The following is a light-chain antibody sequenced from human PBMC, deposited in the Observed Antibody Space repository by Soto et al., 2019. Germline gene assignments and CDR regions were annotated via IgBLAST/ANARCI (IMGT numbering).Light chain of an antibody. Sequence: QSALTQPRSVSVSPGQSVTISCTGTSSDVAYYNYVSWYQHRPGKAPKLLIYDVSKRPSGVPVRFSGSKSGNTASLTISGLQAEDEADYYCCSYAGSYTGVFGGGTKVTVL. CDR1: SSDVAYYNY. CDR2: DVS. V-gene: IGLV2-11*01. CDR3: CSYAGSYTGV. J-gene: IGLJ2*01.